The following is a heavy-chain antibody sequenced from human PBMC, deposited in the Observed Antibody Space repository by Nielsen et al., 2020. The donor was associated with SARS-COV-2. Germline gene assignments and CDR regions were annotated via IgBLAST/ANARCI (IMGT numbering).Heavy chain of an antibody. CDR1: GGSISSGGYS. J-gene: IGHJ3*02. D-gene: IGHD3-16*01. V-gene: IGHV4-30-2*01. CDR3: ARGGRITFGGADDAFDI. CDR2: IYHSGRT. Sequence: SETLFLTCAVSGGSISSGGYSWSWIRQPPGKGLEWIVYIYHSGRTYYNPSLKSRVTISVDRSKNQFSLKLSSVTAADTAVYYCARGGRITFGGADDAFDIWGQGTMVTVAS.